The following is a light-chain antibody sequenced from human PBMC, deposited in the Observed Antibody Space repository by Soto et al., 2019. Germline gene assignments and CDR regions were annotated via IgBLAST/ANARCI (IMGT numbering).Light chain of an antibody. CDR1: LPISNY. V-gene: IGKV1-16*01. Sequence: DIHITQSPSSLSASVGDRFTITFRASLPISNYLAWYQQKPGKIPNLLIYAASTLESGVPSRFSGSGSGTDFTLTISSLQPDDSATYYCQQYNTLWTFGQGTKVDI. CDR3: QQYNTLWT. CDR2: AAS. J-gene: IGKJ1*01.